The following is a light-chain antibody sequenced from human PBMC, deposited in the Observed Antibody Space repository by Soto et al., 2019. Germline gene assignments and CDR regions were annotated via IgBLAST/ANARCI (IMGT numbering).Light chain of an antibody. Sequence: AIQVTQSPSSLSASVGDRVTITCRTSQAIRGALAWYQQKPGKPPRLLIYDVSSLENGVPSRFSGSGSGTEFTHTISRLQPEDFGTYFCQQFNSYPITFGHGARLEIK. J-gene: IGKJ5*01. CDR3: QQFNSYPIT. CDR2: DVS. V-gene: IGKV1-13*02. CDR1: QAIRGA.